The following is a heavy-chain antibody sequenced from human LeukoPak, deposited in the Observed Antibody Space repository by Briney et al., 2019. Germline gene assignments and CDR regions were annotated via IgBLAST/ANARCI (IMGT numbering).Heavy chain of an antibody. CDR3: AELGITMIGGV. CDR1: GFTFSNYD. CDR2: IGSAGDT. V-gene: IGHV3-13*01. Sequence: GGSLRLSCAASGFTFSNYDMHWVRQATGKSLEWVSAIGSAGDTYYAGSVKGRFTISRDNGKNSLYLQMNSLRAGDTSVYYCAELGITMIGGVWGKGTTVTISS. J-gene: IGHJ6*04. D-gene: IGHD3-10*02.